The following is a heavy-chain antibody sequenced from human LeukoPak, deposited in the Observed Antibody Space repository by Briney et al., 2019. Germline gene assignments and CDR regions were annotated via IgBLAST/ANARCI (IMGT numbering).Heavy chain of an antibody. D-gene: IGHD1-26*01. CDR3: AREEALGSGSFDY. Sequence: SETLSLTCTVSGGSISTYYWSWIRQPPGKGLEWIGYIYYSGSTSYNPSLKSRVTISVDTSKNQFSLKLSSVSAADTAVYYCAREEALGSGSFDYWGQGTLVTVSS. CDR2: IYYSGST. J-gene: IGHJ4*02. CDR1: GGSISTYY. V-gene: IGHV4-59*01.